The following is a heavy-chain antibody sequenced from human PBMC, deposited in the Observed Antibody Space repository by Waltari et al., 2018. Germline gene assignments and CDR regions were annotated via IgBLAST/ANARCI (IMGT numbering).Heavy chain of an antibody. J-gene: IGHJ4*02. D-gene: IGHD2-8*02. CDR3: ARDAHCTGGVCLYYFDY. CDR1: GGSISSSSYY. V-gene: IGHV4-39*07. Sequence: QLQLQESGPGLVKPSETLSLTCTVSGGSISSSSYYWGWIRQPPGKGLEWIGSIYYSGGTYYNPALQSRVTISVDTSKNQFSLKLSSVTAADTAVYYCARDAHCTGGVCLYYFDYWGQGTLVTVSS. CDR2: IYYSGGT.